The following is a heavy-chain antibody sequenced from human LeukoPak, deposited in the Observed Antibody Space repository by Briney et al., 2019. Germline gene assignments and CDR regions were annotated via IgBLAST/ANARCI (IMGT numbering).Heavy chain of an antibody. CDR3: ASRDFWSGYYSHWFDP. D-gene: IGHD3-3*01. CDR2: IIRIFGTA. Sequence: ASVKVSCKASGYTFSSYGISWVRQAPGQGLEWMGGIIRIFGTANYAQKFQGRVTITADESTSTAYMELSSLRSEDTAVYYCASRDFWSGYYSHWFDPWGQGTLVTVSS. V-gene: IGHV1-69*13. J-gene: IGHJ5*02. CDR1: GYTFSSYG.